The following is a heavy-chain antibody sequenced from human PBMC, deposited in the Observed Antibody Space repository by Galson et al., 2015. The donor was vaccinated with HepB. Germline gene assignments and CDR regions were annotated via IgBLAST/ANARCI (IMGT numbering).Heavy chain of an antibody. D-gene: IGHD3-3*01. V-gene: IGHV3-74*01. CDR1: GISLSSSW. CDR3: AKITTSDSNGG. CDR2: ISSDGTIT. J-gene: IGHJ4*02. Sequence: SLRLSCAASGISLSSSWMHWVRQAPGKGLVWVSRISSDGTITNYADSVKGRFTISRDNAKNTLYLQMNSLSVKDTAVYYCAKITTSDSNGGWRQGILATVSS.